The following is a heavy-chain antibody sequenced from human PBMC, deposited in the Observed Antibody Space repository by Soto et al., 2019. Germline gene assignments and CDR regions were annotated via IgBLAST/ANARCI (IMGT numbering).Heavy chain of an antibody. CDR1: GASISSSNYY. CDR2: MYYSGRT. V-gene: IGHV4-39*01. CDR3: ARHGNTVTTGYYYGMDV. D-gene: IGHD4-17*01. Sequence: SETLSLTCTVSGASISSSNYYWGWIRQPPGRGLEWIGTMYYSGRTYYNPSLKSRVTTSVDTSKNQFSLKLSAVTATDTAVYYCARHGNTVTTGYYYGMDVCGQGTTVPVCS. J-gene: IGHJ6*02.